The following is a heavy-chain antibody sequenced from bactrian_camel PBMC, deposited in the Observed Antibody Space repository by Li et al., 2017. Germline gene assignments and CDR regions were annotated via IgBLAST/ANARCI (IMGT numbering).Heavy chain of an antibody. CDR2: INLSGRST. Sequence: HVQLVESGGGSVQAGGSLRLSCSASGDTLSGCTMGWYRQAPGKEREGVACINLSGRSTYIARSVKGRFTISRDNAKNTLSLQMNSLKSEDTALYYCAAGWGLRYSCNYCYTGFGYWGQGTQVTVS. V-gene: IGHV3S54*01. D-gene: IGHD2*01. CDR3: AAGWGLRYSCNYCYTGFGY. CDR1: GDTLSGCT. J-gene: IGHJ6*01.